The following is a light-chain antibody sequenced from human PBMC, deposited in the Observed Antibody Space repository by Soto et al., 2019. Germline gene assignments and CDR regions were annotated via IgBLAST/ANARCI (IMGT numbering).Light chain of an antibody. CDR2: DAT. CDR3: HHYRS. V-gene: IGKV3-15*01. J-gene: IGKJ1*01. Sequence: EIVMTQSPATLSVSPGERVALSCRASQGISSNLAWYQQKPGQAPRLLVYDATYRTTGVPARFSGSGSGTDFTLTISRLEPEDFAVYYCHHYRSFGQGTKV. CDR1: QGISSN.